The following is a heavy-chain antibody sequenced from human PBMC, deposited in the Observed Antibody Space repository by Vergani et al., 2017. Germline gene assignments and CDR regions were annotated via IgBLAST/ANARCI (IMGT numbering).Heavy chain of an antibody. D-gene: IGHD6-13*01. Sequence: QVQLVESGGGLVKPGGSLRLSCAASGFTFSDYYMSWIRQAPGKGLEWVSSISSSSSYIYYADSVKGRFTISRDNAKNSLYLQMNSLRAEDTAVYYCARGRYSSSWNNWFDPWGQGTLVTVSS. V-gene: IGHV3-11*06. J-gene: IGHJ5*02. CDR1: GFTFSDYY. CDR2: ISSSSSYI. CDR3: ARGRYSSSWNNWFDP.